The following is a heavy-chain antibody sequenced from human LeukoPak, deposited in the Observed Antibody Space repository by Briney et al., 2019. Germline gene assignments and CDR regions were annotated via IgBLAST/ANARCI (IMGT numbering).Heavy chain of an antibody. CDR3: ATAGKYRFDY. D-gene: IGHD2-2*01. CDR1: GFTFSNTW. V-gene: IGHV3-74*01. J-gene: IGHJ4*02. CDR2: IDSDGNTI. Sequence: HPGGSLRLSCAGSGFTFSNTWMHRVRQAPGEGLVWVSRIDSDGNTINYADSVKGRFTISRDNARNTLYLQMNSLRVEDTALYFCATAGKYRFDYWGQGTLVTVSS.